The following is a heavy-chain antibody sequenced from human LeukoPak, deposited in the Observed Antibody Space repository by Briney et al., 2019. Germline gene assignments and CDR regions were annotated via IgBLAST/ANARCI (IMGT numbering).Heavy chain of an antibody. J-gene: IGHJ3*02. CDR1: GGSISSYY. D-gene: IGHD3-10*01. CDR2: LYTSGST. Sequence: SETLSLTCTVSGGSISSYYWSWIRQPPGKGLEWIGRLYTSGSTNDNPSLKSRVTMSIDTSKNQFSLKLSSMTAADTAVYYCARGFPMVRGLDAFDIWGQGTMVTVSS. CDR3: ARGFPMVRGLDAFDI. V-gene: IGHV4-4*07.